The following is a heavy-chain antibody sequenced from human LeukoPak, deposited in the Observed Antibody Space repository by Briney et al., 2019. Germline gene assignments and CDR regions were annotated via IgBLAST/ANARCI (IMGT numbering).Heavy chain of an antibody. J-gene: IGHJ4*02. Sequence: SETLSLTYTVSGGSISSSSYYWGWIRQPPGKGLEWIGSIYYSGSTYYNPSLKSRVTISVDTSKNQFSLKLSSVTAADTAVYYCARDSSSSHWDYWGQGTLVTVSS. CDR2: IYYSGST. CDR3: ARDSSSSHWDY. CDR1: GGSISSSSYY. V-gene: IGHV4-39*07. D-gene: IGHD6-6*01.